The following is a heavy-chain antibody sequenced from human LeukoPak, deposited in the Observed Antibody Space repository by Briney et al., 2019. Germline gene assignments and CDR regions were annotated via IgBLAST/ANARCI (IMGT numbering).Heavy chain of an antibody. D-gene: IGHD5-24*01. V-gene: IGHV3-23*01. J-gene: IGHJ4*02. Sequence: GGSLRLSCAASGFTFSSYAMSWVRQAPGKGLEWVSAISGSGGSTYYADSVKGRFTISRDNSKNTLYLQMNSLRVEDTAVYYCAKDRLLDGCNSDWGQGTLVTVSS. CDR3: AKDRLLDGCNSD. CDR1: GFTFSSYA. CDR2: ISGSGGST.